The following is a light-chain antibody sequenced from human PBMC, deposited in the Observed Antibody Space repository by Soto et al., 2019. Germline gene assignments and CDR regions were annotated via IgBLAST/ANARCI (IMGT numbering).Light chain of an antibody. J-gene: IGKJ4*01. CDR1: QSVSDY. CDR3: QQYSIFALS. CDR2: AVS. Sequence: EIVLTQSPGTLSLSPGERATLSCRASQSVSDYLAWYQQKPGQAPRLLIYAVSSRATGIPDRFSGSGAGTDFTLTINRLEPEDLALYYCQQYSIFALSVGGGTKVEIK. V-gene: IGKV3-20*01.